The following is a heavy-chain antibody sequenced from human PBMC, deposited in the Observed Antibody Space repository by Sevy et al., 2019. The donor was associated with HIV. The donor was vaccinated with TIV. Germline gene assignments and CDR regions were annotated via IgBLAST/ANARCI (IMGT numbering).Heavy chain of an antibody. CDR1: SYSVGSDNY. J-gene: IGHJ5*01. Sequence: KQSQTLSLTCAVSSYSVGSDNYWGWIRQSPGKGLEWIGIIYRSGTTYYNPSLKSRVTISVDTSKNQFSLKLSSVTASDTAVYFCARALGMATFGQIRFDSWGQGTLVTVSS. D-gene: IGHD5-12*01. CDR2: IYRSGTT. V-gene: IGHV4-38-2*01. CDR3: ARALGMATFGQIRFDS.